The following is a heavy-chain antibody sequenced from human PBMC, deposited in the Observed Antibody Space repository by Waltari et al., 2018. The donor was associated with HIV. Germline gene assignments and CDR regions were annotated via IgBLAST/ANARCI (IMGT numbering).Heavy chain of an antibody. V-gene: IGHV4-34*01. CDR1: GGSFSGYY. D-gene: IGHD6-13*01. J-gene: IGHJ4*02. CDR3: ARGVAAAGTDY. CDR2: INHSGST. Sequence: QVQLQQWGAGLLKPSETLSLTCAVYGGSFSGYYWSWIRQPPGKGLEWIGEINHSGSTNYNPSLKSRVTISVDTSKNQFSLKLSSVTAADMAVYYCARGVAAAGTDYWGQGTLVTVSS.